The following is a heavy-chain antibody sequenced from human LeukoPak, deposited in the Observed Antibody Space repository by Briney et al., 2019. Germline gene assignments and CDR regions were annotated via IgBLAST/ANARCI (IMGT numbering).Heavy chain of an antibody. CDR1: GGSFSGYY. J-gene: IGHJ5*02. CDR3: ARQSQLWLKGWFDP. D-gene: IGHD5-18*01. Sequence: SETLSLTCAVYGGSFSGYYWSWIRQPPGKGLEWIGEINHSGSTNYNPSLKSRVTISVDTSKNQFSLKLSSVTAADTAVYYCARQSQLWLKGWFDPWGQGTLVTVSS. CDR2: INHSGST. V-gene: IGHV4-34*01.